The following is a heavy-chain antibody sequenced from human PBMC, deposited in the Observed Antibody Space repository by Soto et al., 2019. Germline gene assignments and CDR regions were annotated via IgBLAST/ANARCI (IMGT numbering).Heavy chain of an antibody. V-gene: IGHV3-23*01. CDR1: GFTFSSYA. CDR2: ISGSGGST. CDR3: AKAYYYDSSGYFQNWFDP. J-gene: IGHJ5*02. Sequence: LRLSCAASGFTFSSYAMSWVRQAPGKGLEWVSAISGSGGSTYYAGSVKGRFTISRDNSKNTLYLQMNSLRAEDTAVYYCAKAYYYDSSGYFQNWFDPWGQGTLVTVSS. D-gene: IGHD3-22*01.